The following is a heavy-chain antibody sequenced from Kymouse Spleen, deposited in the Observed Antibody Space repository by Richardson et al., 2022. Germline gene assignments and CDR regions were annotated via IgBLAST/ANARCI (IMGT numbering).Heavy chain of an antibody. D-gene: IGHD6-19*01. CDR2: IKQDGSEK. CDR3: ARVRGAVALNWFDP. J-gene: IGHJ5*02. V-gene: IGHV3-7*01. Sequence: EVQLVESGGGLVQPGGSLRLSCAASGFTFSSYWMSWVRQAPGKGLEWVANIKQDGSEKYYVDSVKGRFTISRDNAKNSLYLQMNSLRAEDTAVYYCARVRGAVALNWFDPWGQGTLVTVSS. CDR1: GFTFSSYW.